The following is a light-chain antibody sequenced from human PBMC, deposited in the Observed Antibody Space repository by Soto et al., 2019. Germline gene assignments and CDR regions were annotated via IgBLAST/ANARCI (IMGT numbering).Light chain of an antibody. CDR2: GAS. CDR3: QQYHNWRT. J-gene: IGKJ1*01. CDR1: QSVSSN. V-gene: IGKV3-15*01. Sequence: EIVMTQSPATLSVSPGERATLSCRASQSVSSNLGWYQQKPGQAPMLLIHGASTRAAGIPARFSGSGSGTELTLTISSLQSEHFTVCYWQQYHNWRTFGQGTKGEIK.